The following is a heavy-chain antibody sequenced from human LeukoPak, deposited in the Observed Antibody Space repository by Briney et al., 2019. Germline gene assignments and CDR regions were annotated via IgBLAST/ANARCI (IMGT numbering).Heavy chain of an antibody. CDR2: ISSSSSPI. CDR1: GFTFSSYS. D-gene: IGHD1-26*01. CDR3: TTDSPLYSGNYYEVP. J-gene: IGHJ5*02. Sequence: GGSLRLSCAASGFTFSSYSMNWVRQAPGKGLEWLSYISSSSSPIYYADSVKGRFTLSRDNAKNSLYLQMNSLKIEDTAVYYCTTDSPLYSGNYYEVPWGQGTLVTVSS. V-gene: IGHV3-48*01.